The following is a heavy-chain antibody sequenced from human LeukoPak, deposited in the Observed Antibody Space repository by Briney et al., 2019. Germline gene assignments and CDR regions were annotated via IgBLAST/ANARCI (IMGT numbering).Heavy chain of an antibody. J-gene: IGHJ1*01. CDR1: GFTFSSYS. CDR2: ISSSGSTI. D-gene: IGHD4-17*01. V-gene: IGHV3-48*01. CDR3: ARYWDLDYGDYEYFQH. Sequence: GGSLRLSCAASGFTFSSYSMNWVRQAPGKGLEWVSYISSSGSTIYYADSVKGRFTISRDNAKNSLYLQMNSLRAEDTAVYYCARYWDLDYGDYEYFQHWGQGTLVTVSS.